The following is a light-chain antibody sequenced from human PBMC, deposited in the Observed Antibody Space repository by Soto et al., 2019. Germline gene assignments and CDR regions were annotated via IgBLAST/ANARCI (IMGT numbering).Light chain of an antibody. CDR2: VVI. CDR3: SSYTSSSTLEV. V-gene: IGLV2-14*01. J-gene: IGLJ1*01. Sequence: QSVLTQPASVSGSPGQSITISCTGTSSDVGGYNYVSWYQQHPGKAPYLMIYVVINRPSGVSNRFSGSKSGNTASLTISGLQAKDEADYYCSSYTSSSTLEVFGTGTKVTVL. CDR1: SSDVGGYNY.